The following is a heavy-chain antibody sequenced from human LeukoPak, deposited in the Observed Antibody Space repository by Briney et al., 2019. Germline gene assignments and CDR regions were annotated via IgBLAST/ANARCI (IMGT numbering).Heavy chain of an antibody. V-gene: IGHV1-18*01. CDR2: ISAYNGYT. Sequence: ASAKVSCKASGYTFTSYGISWVRQAPGQGLEWMGWISAYNGYTKYAQKFQGRVTITTDESTSTAYMELSSLRSEDTAVYYCGIVGATMNFDYWGQGTLVTVSS. D-gene: IGHD1-26*01. CDR3: GIVGATMNFDY. CDR1: GYTFTSYG. J-gene: IGHJ4*02.